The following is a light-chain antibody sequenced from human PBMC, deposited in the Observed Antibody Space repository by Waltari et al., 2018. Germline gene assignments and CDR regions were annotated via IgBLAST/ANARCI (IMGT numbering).Light chain of an antibody. J-gene: IGKJ4*01. CDR3: QQYSNTPLT. CDR2: WAS. CDR1: RSVLCTSDTRNF. V-gene: IGKV4-1*01. Sequence: DIVMTQSPDSLAVSRAQRDTIHCKSSRSVLCTSDTRNFLAWYQQKPGQPPKQLTYWASTRESGIPDRFSASGSGTDFSLTITSLQAEDVAVYYCQQYSNTPLTFGGGTRVEIK.